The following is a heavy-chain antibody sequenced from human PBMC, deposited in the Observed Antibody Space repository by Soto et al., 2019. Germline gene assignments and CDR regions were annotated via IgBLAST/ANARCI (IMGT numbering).Heavy chain of an antibody. CDR3: ARFRGTAILDY. J-gene: IGHJ4*02. V-gene: IGHV4-30-2*01. Sequence: PSETLSLTCAASGGSISSGGYSWSWIRQPPGKGLEWIGYIYHTWNTYYNPSLESRVTISVDRSRNQLSLELTSVTAADTAVYYCARFRGTAILDYWGQGTLVTVSS. CDR2: IYHTWNT. D-gene: IGHD2-2*02. CDR1: GGSISSGGYS.